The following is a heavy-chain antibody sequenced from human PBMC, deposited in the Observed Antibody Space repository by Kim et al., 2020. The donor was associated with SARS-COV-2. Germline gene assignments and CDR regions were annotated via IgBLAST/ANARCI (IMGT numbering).Heavy chain of an antibody. V-gene: IGHV4-39*01. J-gene: IGHJ4*02. D-gene: IGHD2-21*01. CDR3: ANGIAAFDY. CDR1: GGSISSSPYY. CDR2: IYYSERV. Sequence: SETLSLTCTVSGGSISSSPYYWGWIRQPPGKGLEWIGNIYYSERVYYNPSLKRRVTISQDTSKNQFSLRLSSVTAADTAVYFCANGIAAFDYWGQGILVTVTS.